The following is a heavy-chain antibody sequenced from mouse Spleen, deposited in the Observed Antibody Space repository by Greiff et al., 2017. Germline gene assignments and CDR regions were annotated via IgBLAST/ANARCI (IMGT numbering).Heavy chain of an antibody. CDR1: GFTFSSYA. CDR2: ISDGGSYT. V-gene: IGHV5-4*01. D-gene: IGHD1-1*01. Sequence: DVMLVESGGGLVKPGGSLKLSCAASGFTFSSYAMSWVRQTPEKRLEWVATISDGGSYTYYPDNVKGRFTISRDNAKNNLYLQMSHLKSEDTAMYYCARDRDTTVVAPFDYWGQGTTLTVSS. CDR3: ARDRDTTVVAPFDY. J-gene: IGHJ2*01.